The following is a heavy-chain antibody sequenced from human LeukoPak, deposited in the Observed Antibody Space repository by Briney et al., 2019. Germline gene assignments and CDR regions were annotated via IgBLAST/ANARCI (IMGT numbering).Heavy chain of an antibody. CDR1: GYTFTSYY. J-gene: IGHJ4*02. D-gene: IGHD3-3*01. V-gene: IGHV1-46*01. CDR2: INPSGGST. Sequence: GASVKVSCKASGYTFTSYYMHWVRQAPRQGLEWMGIINPSGGSTSYAQKFQGRVTMTRDTSTSTVYMELSSLRSEDTAVYYCARVDGRFLEWLPFDYWGQGTLVTVSS. CDR3: ARVDGRFLEWLPFDY.